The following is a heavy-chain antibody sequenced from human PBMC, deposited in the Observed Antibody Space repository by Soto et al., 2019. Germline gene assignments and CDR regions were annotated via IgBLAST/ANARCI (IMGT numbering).Heavy chain of an antibody. CDR2: INPSGGST. V-gene: IGHV1-46*01. D-gene: IGHD2-2*01. CDR3: AITGRHSYQLLNSSFDY. CDR1: GYTFTSYY. J-gene: IGHJ4*02. Sequence: QVQLVQSGAEVKKPGASVKVSCKASGYTFTSYYMNWVRQAPGQVLEWMGIINPSGGSTSYGQKYQRQVTMTRDTSTSTVYMELSSLRSEDTDVYYCAITGRHSYQLLNSSFDYWGQGTLVTVSS.